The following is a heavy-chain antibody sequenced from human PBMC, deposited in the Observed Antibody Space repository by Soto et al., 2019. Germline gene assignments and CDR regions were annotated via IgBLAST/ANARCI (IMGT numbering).Heavy chain of an antibody. Sequence: QVQLVQSGAEVKKPGSSVKVSCKASGGTFSSYAISWVRQAPGQGLEWMGGIMPIFGTANYAQKFQGRVTITADESTSTAYTELSSLRSEDTAVYYCAGDTAIFGVVIRAFDIWGQGTMVTVSS. CDR1: GGTFSSYA. CDR2: IMPIFGTA. V-gene: IGHV1-69*01. CDR3: AGDTAIFGVVIRAFDI. J-gene: IGHJ3*02. D-gene: IGHD3-3*01.